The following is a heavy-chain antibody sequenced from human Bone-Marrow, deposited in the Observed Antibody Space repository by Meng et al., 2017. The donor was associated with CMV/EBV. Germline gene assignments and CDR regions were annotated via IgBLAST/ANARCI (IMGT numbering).Heavy chain of an antibody. V-gene: IGHV1-46*01. D-gene: IGHD6-19*01. CDR2: INPSGGST. CDR1: GYTFTSYY. CDR3: ARDELRGAVAGSSNTVSWYYYYGMDV. Sequence: ASVKVSYKASGYTFTSYYMHWVRQAPGQGLEWMGIINPSGGSTSYAQKFQGRVTMTRDTSTSTVYMELSSLRSEDTAVYYCARDELRGAVAGSSNTVSWYYYYGMDVWGQGTTVTVSS. J-gene: IGHJ6*02.